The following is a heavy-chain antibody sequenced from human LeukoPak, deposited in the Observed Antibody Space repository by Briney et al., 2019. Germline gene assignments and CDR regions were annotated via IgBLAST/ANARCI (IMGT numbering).Heavy chain of an antibody. V-gene: IGHV4-34*01. CDR2: INHSGST. CDR3: ARGSGATHEFDY. Sequence: SETLSLTCAVYGGSFSGYYWSWIRQPPGKGLEWIGEINHSGSTNCNPSLKSRVTISVDTSKNQFSLKLSSVTAADTAMYYCARGSGATHEFDYWGQGTLVTVSS. CDR1: GGSFSGYY. J-gene: IGHJ4*02. D-gene: IGHD1-26*01.